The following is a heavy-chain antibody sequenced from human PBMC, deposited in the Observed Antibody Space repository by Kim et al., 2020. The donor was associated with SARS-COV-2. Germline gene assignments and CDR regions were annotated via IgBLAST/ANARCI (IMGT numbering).Heavy chain of an antibody. J-gene: IGHJ3*02. V-gene: IGHV1-2*06. CDR2: INPNSGGT. D-gene: IGHD3-22*01. CDR3: ARDKITSEGVHYYDSSGYRTDGAFDI. Sequence: ASVKVSCKASGYTFTGYYMHWVRQAPGQGLEWMGRINPNSGGTNYAQKFQGRVTMTRDTSISTAYMELSRLRSDDTAVYYCARDKITSEGVHYYDSSGYRTDGAFDIWGQGTMVTVSS. CDR1: GYTFTGYY.